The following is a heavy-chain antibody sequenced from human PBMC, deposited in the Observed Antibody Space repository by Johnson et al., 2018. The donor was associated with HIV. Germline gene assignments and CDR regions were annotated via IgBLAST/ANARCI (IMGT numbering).Heavy chain of an antibody. CDR2: INWNGGST. V-gene: IGHV3-20*04. CDR1: GFTFDDYG. CDR3: ARCRYYYDNSGPY. J-gene: IGHJ3*01. D-gene: IGHD3-22*01. Sequence: EVQLVESGGVVVQPGGSLRLSCAASGFTFDDYGMSWVRQAPGKGLEWVSGINWNGGSTGYADSVKGRFTISRDNSKNTLYLQMNSLRAEDTAVYYCARCRYYYDNSGPYWGQGTMVTVSS.